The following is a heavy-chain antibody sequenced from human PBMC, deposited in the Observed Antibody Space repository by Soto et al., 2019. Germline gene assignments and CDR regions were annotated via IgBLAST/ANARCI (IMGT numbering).Heavy chain of an antibody. CDR3: ARGPKQARGYSYGWLGMEIPY. V-gene: IGHV4-34*01. CDR2: INHSGST. CDR1: GGSFSGYY. Sequence: SETLSLTCAVYGGSFSGYYWSWIRQPPGKGLEWIGEINHSGSTNYNPSLKSRVTISVDTSKNQFSPKLSSVTAADTAVYYCARGPKQARGYSYGWLGMEIPYWGQGTLVTVSS. J-gene: IGHJ4*02. D-gene: IGHD5-18*01.